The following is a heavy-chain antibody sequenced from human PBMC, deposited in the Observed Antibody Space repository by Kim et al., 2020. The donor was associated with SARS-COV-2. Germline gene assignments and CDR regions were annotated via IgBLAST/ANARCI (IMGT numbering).Heavy chain of an antibody. V-gene: IGHV3-53*01. CDR3: ARGAGSGYYQYYFDY. CDR2: IYSGGST. J-gene: IGHJ4*02. D-gene: IGHD3-22*01. Sequence: GGSLRLSCAASGFTVSSNYMSWVRQAPGKGLEWVSVIYSGGSTYYADSVKGRFTISRDNSKNTLYLQMNSLRAEDTAVYYCARGAGSGYYQYYFDYWGQGTLVTVSS. CDR1: GFTVSSNY.